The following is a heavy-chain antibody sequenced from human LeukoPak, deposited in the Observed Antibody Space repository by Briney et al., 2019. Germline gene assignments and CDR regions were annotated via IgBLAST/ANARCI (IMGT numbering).Heavy chain of an antibody. D-gene: IGHD3-22*01. J-gene: IGHJ4*02. Sequence: SETLSLTCTVSGGSISSSSYYWGWIRQPPGKGLEWIGSIYYSGSTYYNPSLKSRVTISVDTSKNQFSLKLSSVTAADTAVYYCARGRAVYYYDSSGYSIGYWGQGTLVTVSS. V-gene: IGHV4-39*07. CDR2: IYYSGST. CDR3: ARGRAVYYYDSSGYSIGY. CDR1: GGSISSSSYY.